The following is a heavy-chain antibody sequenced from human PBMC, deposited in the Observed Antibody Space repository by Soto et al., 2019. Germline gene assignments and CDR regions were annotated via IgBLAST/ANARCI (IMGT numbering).Heavy chain of an antibody. CDR2: ITHSRST. CDR3: ARVFIDDNTATTEFYT. D-gene: IGHD4-17*01. V-gene: IGHV4-30-2*01. CDR1: GFTFSSYS. Sequence: LRLSCAASGFTFSSYSMNWVRQAPGKGLEWIGYITHSRSTYCNPSFKSRVTISVDRSKNQLSLKLSSVTAADTAVYYCARVFIDDNTATTEFYTWG. J-gene: IGHJ5*01.